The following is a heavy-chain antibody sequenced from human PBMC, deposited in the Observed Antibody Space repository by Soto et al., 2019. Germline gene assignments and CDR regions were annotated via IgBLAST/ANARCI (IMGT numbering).Heavy chain of an antibody. J-gene: IGHJ4*02. D-gene: IGHD5-18*01. V-gene: IGHV4-31*03. Sequence: SETLSLTCTVSGGSISSGGYYWSWIRQHPGKGLEWIGYIYYSGSTYYNPSLKSRVTISVDTSKNQFSLKLSSVTAADTAVYYCAREGGDTARRRPNYFDYWGQGTLVTVSS. CDR2: IYYSGST. CDR3: AREGGDTARRRPNYFDY. CDR1: GGSISSGGYY.